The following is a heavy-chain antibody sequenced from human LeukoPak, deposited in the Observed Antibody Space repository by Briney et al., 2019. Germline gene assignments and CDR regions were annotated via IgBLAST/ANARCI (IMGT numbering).Heavy chain of an antibody. D-gene: IGHD2-2*01. V-gene: IGHV1-69*06. J-gene: IGHJ4*02. CDR3: GGGTSLAFDY. Sequence: ASVKVSCKASGGTFSSYAISWVRQAPGQGLEWMGGIIPIFGTANYAQKFQGRVTITADKSTSTAYMELSSLRSEDTAVYYCGGGTSLAFDYWGQGTLVTVSS. CDR1: GGTFSSYA. CDR2: IIPIFGTA.